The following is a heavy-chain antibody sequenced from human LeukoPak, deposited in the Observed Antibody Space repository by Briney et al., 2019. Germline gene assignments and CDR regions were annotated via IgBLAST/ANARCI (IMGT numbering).Heavy chain of an antibody. CDR2: ISWNSGSI. CDR1: GFTLDDYA. V-gene: IGHV3-9*01. CDR3: AKDMGYGDYWYFDL. J-gene: IGHJ2*01. D-gene: IGHD4-17*01. Sequence: GGSLRLSCAASGFTLDDYAMHWVRQAPGKGLEWVSGISWNSGSIGYADSVKGRFTISRDNAKNSLYLQMNSLRAEDTALYYCAKDMGYGDYWYFDLWGRGTLVTVSS.